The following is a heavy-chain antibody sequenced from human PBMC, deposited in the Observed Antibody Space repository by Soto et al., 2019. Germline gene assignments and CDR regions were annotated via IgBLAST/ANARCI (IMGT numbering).Heavy chain of an antibody. Sequence: EVQLVESGGGLVQPGGSLRLSCTASGFTLSSYEMNWVRQAPGKGLDWVSYISRSGNSIHYADSVKGRFTISRDTANNSVYLEMNSRRAEETANYYCTRDMGWLAVDGVDLWGQGTVVTVTS. CDR2: ISRSGNSI. CDR1: GFTLSSYE. J-gene: IGHJ3*01. V-gene: IGHV3-48*03. D-gene: IGHD2-15*01. CDR3: TRDMGWLAVDGVDL.